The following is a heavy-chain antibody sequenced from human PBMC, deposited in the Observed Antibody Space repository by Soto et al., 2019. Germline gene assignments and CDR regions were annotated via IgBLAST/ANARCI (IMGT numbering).Heavy chain of an antibody. D-gene: IGHD3-10*01. V-gene: IGHV4-34*01. CDR1: GGSFSGYY. J-gene: IGHJ6*02. Sequence: QVQLQQWGAGLLKPSETLSLTCAVYGGSFSGYYWSWIRQPPGKGLGWIVEINHSGSTNYNPSLKSRVTISVDTSKNQFSLKLSSVTAADTAVYYCARSDRGSGSYSAYYYYGMDVWGQGTTVTVSS. CDR2: INHSGST. CDR3: ARSDRGSGSYSAYYYYGMDV.